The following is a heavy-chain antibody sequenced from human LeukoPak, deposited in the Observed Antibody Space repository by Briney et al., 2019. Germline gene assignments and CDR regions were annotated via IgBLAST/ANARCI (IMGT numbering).Heavy chain of an antibody. CDR3: AGQSVDGFDY. CDR2: ISSSSSTI. D-gene: IGHD4-23*01. J-gene: IGHJ4*02. CDR1: GFTFSSYS. V-gene: IGHV3-48*04. Sequence: GRSLRLSCAASGFTFSSYSMNWVRQAPGKGLEWVSYISSSSSTIYYADSVKGRFTISRDNAKNSLYLQMNSLRAEDTAVYYCAGQSVDGFDYWGQGTLVTVSS.